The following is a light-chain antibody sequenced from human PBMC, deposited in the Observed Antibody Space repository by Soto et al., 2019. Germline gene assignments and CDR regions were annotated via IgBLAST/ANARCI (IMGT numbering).Light chain of an antibody. CDR3: QQHGTSPYT. CDR1: QSLRSSY. CDR2: GAS. V-gene: IGKV3-20*01. J-gene: IGKJ2*01. Sequence: PGERATLSCWASQSLRSSYLAWYQRKPGQAPRILMFGASRRATGIPDRFNGSGSGTDFILTISRLEPEDVAVYYCQQHGTSPYTFGQGTVLEIK.